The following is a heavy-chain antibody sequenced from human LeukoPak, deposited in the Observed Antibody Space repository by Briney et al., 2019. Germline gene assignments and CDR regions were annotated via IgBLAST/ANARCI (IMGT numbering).Heavy chain of an antibody. V-gene: IGHV3-74*01. CDR2: INGDGSST. Sequence: QTGGSLRLSCAASGFTFSSYWMHWVRQAPGKGLVWVSRINGDGSSTSYADSVKGRFTISRDNAKNTLYLQMNSLRAEDTAVYYCARAPNWESDYWGQGTLVTVSS. CDR1: GFTFSSYW. CDR3: ARAPNWESDY. D-gene: IGHD7-27*01. J-gene: IGHJ4*02.